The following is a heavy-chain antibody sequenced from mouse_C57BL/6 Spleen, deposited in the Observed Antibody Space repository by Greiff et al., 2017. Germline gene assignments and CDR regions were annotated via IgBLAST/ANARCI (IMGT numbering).Heavy chain of an antibody. J-gene: IGHJ4*01. Sequence: EVQVVESGGGLVKPGGSLKLSCAASGFTFSDYGMHWVRQAPEKGLEWVAYISSGSSTIYYADTVKGRFTISRDNAKNTLFLQMTSLRSEDTAMYYCARFTTVGGGAMDYWGQGTSVTVSS. CDR3: ARFTTVGGGAMDY. D-gene: IGHD1-1*01. CDR1: GFTFSDYG. V-gene: IGHV5-17*01. CDR2: ISSGSSTI.